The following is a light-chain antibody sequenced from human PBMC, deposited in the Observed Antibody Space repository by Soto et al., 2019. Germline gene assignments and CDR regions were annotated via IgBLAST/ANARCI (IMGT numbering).Light chain of an antibody. J-gene: IGLJ1*01. CDR2: EVS. CDR3: SSYTDTNYV. Sequence: QSALTQPASVSGSPGQSITISCTGTSTDIGGYIYVSWYQHHPGKAPKLLIYEVSHRPSGVSSRFSGSKSGNTASLTISGLQADDEADYYCSSYTDTNYVLGTGTKLTLL. CDR1: STDIGGYIY. V-gene: IGLV2-14*01.